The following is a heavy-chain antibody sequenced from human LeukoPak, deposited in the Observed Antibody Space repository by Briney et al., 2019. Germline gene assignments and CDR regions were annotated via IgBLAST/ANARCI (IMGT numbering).Heavy chain of an antibody. D-gene: IGHD3-10*01. V-gene: IGHV1-46*01. Sequence: ASVKVSCKASGYTFTSYYMHWVRQAPGQGLEWMGIINPSGGSTSYAQKFQGRVTMTRDTSTSTVYMELSSLRSEDTAVYYCARDTMVRGVIYSPSDYWGQGTLVTVSS. CDR3: ARDTMVRGVIYSPSDY. CDR1: GYTFTSYY. CDR2: INPSGGST. J-gene: IGHJ4*02.